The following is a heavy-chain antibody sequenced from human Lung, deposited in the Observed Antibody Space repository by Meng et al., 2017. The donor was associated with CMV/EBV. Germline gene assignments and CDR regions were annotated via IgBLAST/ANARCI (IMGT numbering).Heavy chain of an antibody. D-gene: IGHD3-3*01. CDR1: GYTFTSYD. Sequence: SVXVSXXASGYTFTSYDINWVRQATGQGLEWMGWMNPNSGNTGYAQKFQGRVTITRNTSISTAYMELSSLRSEDTAVYYCARVYTCRDDFWRNCYYYGMDVWGQRATVTVSS. CDR3: ARVYTCRDDFWRNCYYYGMDV. V-gene: IGHV1-8*03. J-gene: IGHJ6*02. CDR2: MNPNSGNT.